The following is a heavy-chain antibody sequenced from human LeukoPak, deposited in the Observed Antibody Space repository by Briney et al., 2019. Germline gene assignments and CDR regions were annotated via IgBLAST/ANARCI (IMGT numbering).Heavy chain of an antibody. D-gene: IGHD3-16*01. CDR3: ARASGGGQTSFDI. CDR2: INPNSGDT. V-gene: IGHV1-2*02. J-gene: IGHJ3*02. CDR1: GGTFNSYA. Sequence: ASVKVSCKASGGTFNSYAISWVRQAPGLGLEWMGWINPNSGDTKNAQNYQGRITMTRDTSISTVYMELTSLRSDDTAVFYCARASGGGQTSFDIWGQGTVVTVSS.